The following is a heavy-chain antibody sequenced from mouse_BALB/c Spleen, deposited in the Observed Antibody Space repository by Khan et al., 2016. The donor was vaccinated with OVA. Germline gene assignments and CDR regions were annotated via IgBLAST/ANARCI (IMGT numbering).Heavy chain of an antibody. J-gene: IGHJ3*01. D-gene: IGHD2-14*01. CDR1: GYAFSNYW. CDR3: ARSGYDYFAY. Sequence: VQLQQSGAELVRPGSSVKISCKASGYAFSNYWMNWVKQRPGQGLEWIGQIYPGDGDTSFNGKFRGKATLTADKSSSTACMQLSSLTSEDSAVDCCARSGYDYFAYWGQGTLVTVSA. V-gene: IGHV1-80*01. CDR2: IYPGDGDT.